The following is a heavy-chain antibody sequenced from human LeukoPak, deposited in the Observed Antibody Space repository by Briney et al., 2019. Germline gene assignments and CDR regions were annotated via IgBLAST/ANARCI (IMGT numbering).Heavy chain of an antibody. CDR3: ATTLTRDSSGSYGALDY. V-gene: IGHV3-21*01. CDR1: GFTFSSYS. J-gene: IGHJ4*02. CDR2: ISDISDYI. Sequence: PGGSLRLSCAASGFTFSSYSMNWVRQAPGKGLEWVSSISDISDYIYYADSVRGRFTISRDNAKSSLYLQMNSLRVEDTAVYYCATTLTRDSSGSYGALDYWGQGALVTVSS. D-gene: IGHD6-19*01.